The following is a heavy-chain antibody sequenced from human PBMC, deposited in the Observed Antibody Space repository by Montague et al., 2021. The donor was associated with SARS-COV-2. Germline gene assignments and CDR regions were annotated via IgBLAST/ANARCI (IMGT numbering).Heavy chain of an antibody. Sequence: CAISGDSVATNSGTWNWVRLSPSRGIEWLGRTYYRSEWYSDYSVSVKSRIGINPDTSKNQFSLQLNSVTPEDTAVYYCARAERGSCGDGNCYQYFFNYWGQGTLVTVSS. CDR2: TYYRSEWYS. J-gene: IGHJ4*02. CDR1: GDSVATNSGT. D-gene: IGHD2-15*01. V-gene: IGHV6-1*01. CDR3: ARAERGSCGDGNCYQYFFNY.